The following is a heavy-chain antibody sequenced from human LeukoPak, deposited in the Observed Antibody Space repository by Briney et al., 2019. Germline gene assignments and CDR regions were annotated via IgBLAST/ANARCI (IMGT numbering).Heavy chain of an antibody. D-gene: IGHD3-10*01. CDR1: GGSVSSYY. Sequence: PSETLSLTCTVSGGSVSSYYWSWIRQPPGKGLEWVGYMYYSGSTNYNPSLKSRVTISVETSKTQFSLKLSSVTAADTAVYYCARVVTGRYYYGSGSYPQPFDAFDIWGQGTMVTVSS. CDR2: MYYSGST. J-gene: IGHJ3*02. V-gene: IGHV4-59*02. CDR3: ARVVTGRYYYGSGSYPQPFDAFDI.